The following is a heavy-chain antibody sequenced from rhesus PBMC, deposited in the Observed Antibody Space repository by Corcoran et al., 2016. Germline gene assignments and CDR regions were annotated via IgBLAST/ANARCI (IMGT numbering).Heavy chain of an antibody. CDR3: SKAQSYCNYGGYFDY. J-gene: IGHJ4*01. V-gene: IGHV3S5*01. CDR1: GFTFSSYG. Sequence: EVQLVEPGGGLVQPGGSLKLSCAASGFTFSSYGMSWDRQAPGKGPEWVSTFNHVGGITYSAYSVKRRLTITRDNSKNTLSLQMNSLRAEDTAVYYCSKAQSYCNYGGYFDYWGQGVLVTVPS. CDR2: FNHVGGIT. D-gene: IGHD4-35*01.